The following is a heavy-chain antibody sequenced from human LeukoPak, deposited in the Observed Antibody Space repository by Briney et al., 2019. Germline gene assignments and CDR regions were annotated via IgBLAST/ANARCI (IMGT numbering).Heavy chain of an antibody. Sequence: SETLSLTCTVSGGSISSGDYYWSWIRQPPGKGLEWIGYIYYSGSTYYNPSLKSRVTISVDTSKNQFSLKLSSVTAADTAVYYRAREGEIAAAGTSRHWGQGTLVAVSS. D-gene: IGHD6-13*01. CDR1: GGSISSGDYY. CDR3: AREGEIAAAGTSRH. J-gene: IGHJ4*02. V-gene: IGHV4-30-4*08. CDR2: IYYSGST.